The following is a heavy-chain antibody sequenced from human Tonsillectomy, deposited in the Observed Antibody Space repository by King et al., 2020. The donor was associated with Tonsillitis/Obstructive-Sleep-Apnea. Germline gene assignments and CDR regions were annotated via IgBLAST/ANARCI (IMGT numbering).Heavy chain of an antibody. Sequence: EQLVQSGSELKKPGASVKVSCKASGYTFNRYAMNWVRQAPGQGFEWMGWINTNTGNPTYVQGFTRRFVFSLDTSIGTAYLQISSLKAEDIAVYYCAREFSKNWFDTWGQGTLVTVSS. CDR1: GYTFNRYA. CDR3: AREFSKNWFDT. J-gene: IGHJ5*02. D-gene: IGHD4-11*01. V-gene: IGHV7-4-1*02. CDR2: INTNTGNP.